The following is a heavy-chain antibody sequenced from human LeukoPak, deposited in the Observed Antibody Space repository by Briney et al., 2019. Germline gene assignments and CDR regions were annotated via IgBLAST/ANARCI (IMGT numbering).Heavy chain of an antibody. Sequence: ASVKVSCKASGYSFTSYGISWVQQAPGQGLEWTGWINPNSGGTNYAQKFQGRVTMTRDTSISTAYMELSSLRSDDTAVYYCAREMRIEYDYGDYGMGFDYWGQGTLVTVSS. D-gene: IGHD4-17*01. V-gene: IGHV1-2*02. CDR1: GYSFTSYG. CDR2: INPNSGGT. J-gene: IGHJ4*02. CDR3: AREMRIEYDYGDYGMGFDY.